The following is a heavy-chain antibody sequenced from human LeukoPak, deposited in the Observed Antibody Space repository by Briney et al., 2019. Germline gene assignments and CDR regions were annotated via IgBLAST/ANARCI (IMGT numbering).Heavy chain of an antibody. CDR2: IFHSESV. J-gene: IGHJ6*03. CDR1: GVSISTNTW. Sequence: SGALSLTCAVSGVSISTNTWWSWVRQTPGKGLEWLGDIFHSESVNSNPSLESRLTISLDKSKNHFSLELTSVTAADTALYFCARGDYDSSGYYFDYYYYMDVWGKGTTVTVSS. D-gene: IGHD3-22*01. V-gene: IGHV4-4*02. CDR3: ARGDYDSSGYYFDYYYYMDV.